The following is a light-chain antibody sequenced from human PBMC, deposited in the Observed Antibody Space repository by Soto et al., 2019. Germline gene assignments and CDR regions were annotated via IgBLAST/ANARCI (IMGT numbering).Light chain of an antibody. J-gene: IGLJ3*02. CDR1: SSDVGGYNF. CDR3: CSYAGSKNWV. CDR2: DVN. Sequence: QSALTQPPSASGSPGQSVTIPYTGTSSDVGGYNFVSWYQHRPGSPPKLIIYDVNERPSGVPDRFSASKSGNTASLTVSGLQAEDEADYYCCSYAGSKNWVFGGGTTVTVL. V-gene: IGLV2-8*01.